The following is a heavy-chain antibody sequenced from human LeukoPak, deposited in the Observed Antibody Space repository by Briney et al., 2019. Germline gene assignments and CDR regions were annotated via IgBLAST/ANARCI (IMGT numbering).Heavy chain of an antibody. D-gene: IGHD3-9*01. V-gene: IGHV4-4*02. Sequence: SETLSLTCAVSGGSISSSNWWSWVRQPPGKGLEWLGEIYHSGSTNYNPPLKSRVTISVDKSKNQFSLKLSSVTAADTAVYYCARLYILTGSYSWDYWGQGTLVTVSS. J-gene: IGHJ4*02. CDR3: ARLYILTGSYSWDY. CDR1: GGSISSSNW. CDR2: IYHSGST.